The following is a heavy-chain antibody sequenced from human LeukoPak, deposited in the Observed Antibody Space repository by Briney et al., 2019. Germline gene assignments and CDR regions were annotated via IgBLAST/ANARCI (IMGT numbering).Heavy chain of an antibody. D-gene: IGHD2-2*01. CDR1: GFTFTTYA. Sequence: PGGSLRLSCAASGFTFTTYAMNWVRQPPGKGLEWVSAISGSGGSTFYADSVKGRFTISKDTSSNTLFLQMNSLRAEDTAVYYCAKGVVPAASNWFDPWGQGTLVTVSS. CDR2: ISGSGGST. CDR3: AKGVVPAASNWFDP. V-gene: IGHV3-23*01. J-gene: IGHJ5*02.